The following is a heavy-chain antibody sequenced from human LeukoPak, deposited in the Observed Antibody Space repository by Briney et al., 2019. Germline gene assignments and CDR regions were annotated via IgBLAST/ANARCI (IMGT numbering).Heavy chain of an antibody. V-gene: IGHV3-30*04. Sequence: GGSLRLSCAASGFTFRNFAMHWVRQAPGKGLEWVAVISYDGDYQYYADSVKGRFTISRDSSKNTVYLQMSSLRPEDTAVYYCARDSYDYGDYGNSFGYWGQGTLVTVSS. CDR2: ISYDGDYQ. CDR3: ARDSYDYGDYGNSFGY. J-gene: IGHJ4*02. D-gene: IGHD4-17*01. CDR1: GFTFRNFA.